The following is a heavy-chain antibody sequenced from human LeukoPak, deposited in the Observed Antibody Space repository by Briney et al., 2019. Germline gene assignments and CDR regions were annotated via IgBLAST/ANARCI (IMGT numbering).Heavy chain of an antibody. J-gene: IGHJ4*02. CDR3: ARNDLYDILSGLDWAH. V-gene: IGHV3-30*03. CDR1: GFTFSSYG. Sequence: PGGSLRLSCAASGFTFSSYGMHWVRQAPGKGLEWVAVISYDGSNKYYADSVKGRFTISRDNSKNTLYLQMNSLRAEDTAVYYCARNDLYDILSGLDWAHWGQGTLVTVSS. D-gene: IGHD3-9*01. CDR2: ISYDGSNK.